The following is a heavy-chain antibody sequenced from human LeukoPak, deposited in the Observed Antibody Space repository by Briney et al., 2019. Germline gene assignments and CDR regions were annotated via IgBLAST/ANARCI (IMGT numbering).Heavy chain of an antibody. D-gene: IGHD4-17*01. Sequence: ASVTVSFTASGYTFTSYYIHWVRQAPGPGLERMGIINPSGGSTSYAQKFHGRVTMTRDTSTSTVYMELSSLRSEDTAVYYCARDRGDYGVSYYFDYWGEGTLVTVSS. V-gene: IGHV1-46*01. CDR1: GYTFTSYY. J-gene: IGHJ4*02. CDR2: INPSGGST. CDR3: ARDRGDYGVSYYFDY.